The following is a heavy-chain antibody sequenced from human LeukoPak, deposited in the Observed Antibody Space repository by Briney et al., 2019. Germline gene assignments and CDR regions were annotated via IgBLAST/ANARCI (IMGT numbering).Heavy chain of an antibody. CDR3: AKDRRPDPEGVLEGNWFDP. Sequence: GGSLRLSCAASGFTFSSYAMSWVRQAPGKGLEWVSAIKGRFTISRDNSKNTLYLQMNSLRAEDTAVYYCAKDRRPDPEGVLEGNWFDPWGQGTLVTVSS. CDR1: GFTFSSYA. J-gene: IGHJ5*02. V-gene: IGHV3-23*01. D-gene: IGHD1-1*01. CDR2: I.